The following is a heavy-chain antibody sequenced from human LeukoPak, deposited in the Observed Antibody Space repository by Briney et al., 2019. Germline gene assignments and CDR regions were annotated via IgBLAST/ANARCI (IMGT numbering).Heavy chain of an antibody. J-gene: IGHJ6*02. CDR3: AREFDSSGYYSLYYYYGMDV. D-gene: IGHD3-22*01. Sequence: PSGTLSLTCAVSGGSISSSNWWSWVRQPPGQGLEWIGEIYHSGSTNYNPSLKSRVTISVDKSKNQFSLKLSSVTAADTAVYYCAREFDSSGYYSLYYYYGMDVWGQGTTVTVSS. CDR1: GGSISSSNW. V-gene: IGHV4-4*02. CDR2: IYHSGST.